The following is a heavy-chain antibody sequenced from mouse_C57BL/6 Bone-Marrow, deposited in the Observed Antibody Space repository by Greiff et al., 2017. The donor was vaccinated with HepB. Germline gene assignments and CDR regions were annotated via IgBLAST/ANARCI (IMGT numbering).Heavy chain of an antibody. CDR1: GFTFTDYY. CDR2: IRNKANGYTT. J-gene: IGHJ4*01. V-gene: IGHV7-3*01. CDR3: ARSFVHYAMDY. Sequence: EVQLVESGGGLVQPGGSLSLSCAASGFTFTDYYMSWVRQPPGKALEWLGFIRNKANGYTTEYSASVKGRFTISRDNSQSILYLQMNALRAEDSATYYCARSFVHYAMDYWGQGTSVTVSS.